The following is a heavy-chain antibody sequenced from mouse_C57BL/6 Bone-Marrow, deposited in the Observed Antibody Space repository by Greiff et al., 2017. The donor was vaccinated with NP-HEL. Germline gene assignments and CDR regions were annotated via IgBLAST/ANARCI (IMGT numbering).Heavy chain of an antibody. J-gene: IGHJ2*01. CDR1: GFTFSSYG. D-gene: IGHD2-3*01. Sequence: EVKLQESGGDLVKPGGSLKLSCAASGFTFSSYGMSWVRQTPDKRLEWVATISSGGSYTYYPDSVKGRFTISRDNAKNTLYLQMSSLKSEDTAMYYCARFYDGPYWGQGTTLTVSS. CDR2: ISSGGSYT. V-gene: IGHV5-6*01. CDR3: ARFYDGPY.